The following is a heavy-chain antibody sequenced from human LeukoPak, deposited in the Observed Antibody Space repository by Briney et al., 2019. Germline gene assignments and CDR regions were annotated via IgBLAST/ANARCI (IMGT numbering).Heavy chain of an antibody. CDR1: GFTFSDYY. J-gene: IGHJ4*02. CDR3: ARDYYDSSGDYFDY. D-gene: IGHD3-22*01. Sequence: GGPLRLSCAASGFTFSDYYMSWIRQAPGKGLEWVSYISSSGSTIYYADSVKGRSTISRDNAKNSLYLQMNSLRAEDTAVYYCARDYYDSSGDYFDYWGQGTLVTVSS. V-gene: IGHV3-11*04. CDR2: ISSSGSTI.